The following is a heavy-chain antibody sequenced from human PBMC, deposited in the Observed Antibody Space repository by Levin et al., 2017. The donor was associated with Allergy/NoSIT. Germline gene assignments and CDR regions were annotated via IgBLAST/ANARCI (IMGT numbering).Heavy chain of an antibody. Sequence: PSETLSLTCAASGFTFVNAWMTWVRQAPGKGLEWVGRIQSKYDGETTDYAAPVKGRFTLSRDDSKGTLYLQMNSLTTEDSAVYYCATGVRSGYWAYWGQGTLVTVSS. J-gene: IGHJ4*02. CDR1: GFTFVNAW. D-gene: IGHD6-25*01. CDR2: IQSKYDGETT. V-gene: IGHV3-15*01. CDR3: ATGVRSGYWAY.